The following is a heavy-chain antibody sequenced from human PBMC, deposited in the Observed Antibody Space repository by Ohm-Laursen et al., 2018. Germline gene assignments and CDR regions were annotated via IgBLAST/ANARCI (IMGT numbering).Heavy chain of an antibody. CDR3: ARHYYDSSNIDY. V-gene: IGHV4-59*08. CDR2: IDYRGRT. CDR1: GGSITRIY. J-gene: IGHJ4*02. Sequence: SQTLSLTCTVSGGSITRIYWSWIRQPPGKGLEWIGYIDYRGRTYYNPSLKSRVTISVDTSKNQFSLKLSSVTAADTAVYYCARHYYDSSNIDYWGQGTLVTVSS. D-gene: IGHD3-22*01.